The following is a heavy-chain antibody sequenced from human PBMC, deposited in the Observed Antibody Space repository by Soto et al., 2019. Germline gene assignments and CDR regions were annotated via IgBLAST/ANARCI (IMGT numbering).Heavy chain of an antibody. J-gene: IGHJ6*02. V-gene: IGHV1-69*13. CDR1: GGTFSSYA. D-gene: IGHD3-10*01. Sequence: SVKVSCKASGGTFSSYAISWVRQAPGQGLEWMGGIIPIFGTANYAQKFQGRVTITADESTSTAYMELSSLRSEDTAVYYCASDYYGSGSPVGRMDVWGQGTTVTVSS. CDR2: IIPIFGTA. CDR3: ASDYYGSGSPVGRMDV.